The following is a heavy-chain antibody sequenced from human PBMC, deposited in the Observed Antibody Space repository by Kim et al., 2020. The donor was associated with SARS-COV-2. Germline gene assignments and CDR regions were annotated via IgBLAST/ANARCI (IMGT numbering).Heavy chain of an antibody. CDR3: ARGGYYDFWSGPDY. J-gene: IGHJ4*02. D-gene: IGHD3-3*01. V-gene: IGHV4-61*01. CDR2: IYYSGST. CDR1: GGSVSSGSYY. Sequence: SETLSLTCTVSGGSVSSGSYYWSWIRQPPGKGLEWIGYIYYSGSTNYNPSLKSRVTISVDTSKNQFSLKLSSVTAADTAVYYCARGGYYDFWSGPDYWGQGTLVTVSS.